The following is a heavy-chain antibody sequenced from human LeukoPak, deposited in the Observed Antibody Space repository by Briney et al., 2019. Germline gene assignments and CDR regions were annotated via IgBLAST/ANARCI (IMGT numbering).Heavy chain of an antibody. J-gene: IGHJ4*02. CDR1: GYTFTSYY. V-gene: IGHV1-46*01. Sequence: ASVKVSCKASGYTFTSYYMHLVRQAPGQGLEWMGIINPSGGSTSYAQKFQGRVTMTRDTSTSTVYMELSSLRSEDTAVYYCARVAGDYVWGSYQGYFDYWGQGTLVTVSS. CDR3: ARVAGDYVWGSYQGYFDY. D-gene: IGHD3-16*02. CDR2: INPSGGST.